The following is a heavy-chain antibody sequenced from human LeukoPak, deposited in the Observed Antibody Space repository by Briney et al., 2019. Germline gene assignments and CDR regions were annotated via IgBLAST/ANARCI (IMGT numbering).Heavy chain of an antibody. V-gene: IGHV3-21*01. CDR1: GFTFSSY. Sequence: GGSLRLSCAASGFTFSSYMNWVRQAPGKGLEWVSSISRTRSYIYYADSVKGRFTISRDNAKNSLYLQMNSLRADDTAVYYCVRGQSRYFDWYLGFFDYWGQGTLVTVSS. CDR3: VRGQSRYFDWYLGFFDY. J-gene: IGHJ4*02. CDR2: ISRTRSYI. D-gene: IGHD3-9*01.